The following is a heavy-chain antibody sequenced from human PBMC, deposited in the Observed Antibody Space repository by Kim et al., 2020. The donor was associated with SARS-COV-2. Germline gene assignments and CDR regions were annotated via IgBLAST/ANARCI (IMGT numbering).Heavy chain of an antibody. CDR3: ARDGTLYFGEFTIYYYYYGMDV. J-gene: IGHJ6*02. V-gene: IGHV3-21*01. CDR1: GFTFSSYS. D-gene: IGHD3-10*01. Sequence: GGSLRLSCAASGFTFSSYSMNWVRQAPGKGLEWVSSISSSSSYIYYGDSVKGRFTISRDNAKNSLYLQMNSLRAEDTAVYYCARDGTLYFGEFTIYYYYYGMDVWGQGPTVTVSS. CDR2: ISSSSSYI.